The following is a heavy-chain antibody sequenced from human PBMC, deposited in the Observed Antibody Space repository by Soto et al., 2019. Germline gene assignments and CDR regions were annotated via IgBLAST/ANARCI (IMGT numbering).Heavy chain of an antibody. CDR2: MRYSGET. J-gene: IGHJ4*02. CDR3: VCSLGPTTGIDY. V-gene: IGHV4-39*01. CDR1: GGSISSGGYY. D-gene: IGHD1-26*01. Sequence: SETLSLTCTVSGGSISSGGYYWSWIRQHPGKGLEWIGNMRYSGETHSDPSLQSRVTISVDTPKSQFSLSLTSVTAADTAIYFCVCSLGPTTGIDYWGQGILVTVSS.